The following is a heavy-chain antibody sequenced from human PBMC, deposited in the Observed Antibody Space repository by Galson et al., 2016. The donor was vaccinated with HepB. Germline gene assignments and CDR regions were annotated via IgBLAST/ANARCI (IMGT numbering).Heavy chain of an antibody. V-gene: IGHV3-74*01. CDR1: GFAFSSHW. Sequence: SLRLSCAASGFAFSSHWMHWVRQDLGKGLVWVSRINSDGTISNYADSVKGRFTISRDNAKNTLYLQMNSLRAEDTAVYFCVRDHSVVPTTAYNWFDPWGWGSRSPSPQ. J-gene: IGHJ5*02. CDR2: INSDGTIS. CDR3: VRDHSVVPTTAYNWFDP. D-gene: IGHD4-23*01.